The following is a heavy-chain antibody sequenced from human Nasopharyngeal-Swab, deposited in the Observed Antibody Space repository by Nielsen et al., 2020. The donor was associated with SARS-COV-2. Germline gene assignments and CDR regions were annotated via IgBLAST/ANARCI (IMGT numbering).Heavy chain of an antibody. CDR2: INTDGSST. V-gene: IGHV3-74*01. CDR3: ARGGYGNYYYYYYYMDV. CDR1: GFTFSSYW. Sequence: GESLKISCAASGFTFSSYWMRWVRQAPGKGLVWVSRINTDGSSTNYADSVKGRFTISRDNAKNTVYLQMNSLRAEDTAVYYCARGGYGNYYYYYYYMDVWGKGTTVTVSS. J-gene: IGHJ6*03. D-gene: IGHD4-23*01.